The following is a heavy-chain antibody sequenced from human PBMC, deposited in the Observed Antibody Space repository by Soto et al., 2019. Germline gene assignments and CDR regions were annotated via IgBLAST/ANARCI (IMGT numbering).Heavy chain of an antibody. D-gene: IGHD3-3*01. CDR1: GGTFSSYA. CDR2: IIPIFGTA. Sequence: GASVKVSCKASGGTFSSYAISWVRQAPGQGLEWMGGIIPIFGTANYAQKFQGRVTITADESTSTAYMELSSLRSEDTAVYYCARAVYDFWSGYSSYYFDYWGQGTLVTVSS. CDR3: ARAVYDFWSGYSSYYFDY. J-gene: IGHJ4*02. V-gene: IGHV1-69*13.